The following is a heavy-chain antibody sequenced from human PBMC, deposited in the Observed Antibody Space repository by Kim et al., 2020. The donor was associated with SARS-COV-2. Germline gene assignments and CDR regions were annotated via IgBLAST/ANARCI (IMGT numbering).Heavy chain of an antibody. J-gene: IGHJ4*02. D-gene: IGHD6-19*01. V-gene: IGHV3-74*01. CDR1: GFTFSSYW. CDR3: ARDGSTTAYSSGWYHWGRFIDY. Sequence: GGSLRLSCAASGFTFSSYWMHWVRQAPGKGLVWVSRINSDGSSTSYADSVKGRFTISRDNPKNTLYLQMNSLRAEDTAVYYCARDGSTTAYSSGWYHWGRFIDYWGQGTLVTVSS. CDR2: INSDGSST.